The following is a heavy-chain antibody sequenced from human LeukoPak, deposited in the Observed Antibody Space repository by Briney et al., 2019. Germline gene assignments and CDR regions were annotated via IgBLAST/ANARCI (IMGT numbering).Heavy chain of an antibody. J-gene: IGHJ4*02. V-gene: IGHV4-34*01. CDR1: GGSFSGYY. D-gene: IGHD3-22*01. CDR2: INHSGST. CDR3: AGQDPQGYYYESSGYHFDY. Sequence: SETLSLTCAVYGGSFSGYYWSWIRQPPGKGLEWIGEINHSGSTNYNPSLKSRVTISVDTSKNQFSLKLSSVTAADTAVYYCAGQDPQGYYYESSGYHFDYWGQGTLVTVSS.